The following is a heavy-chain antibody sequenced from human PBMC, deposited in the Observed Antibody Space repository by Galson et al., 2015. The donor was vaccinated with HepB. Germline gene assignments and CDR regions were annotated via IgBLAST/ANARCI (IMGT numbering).Heavy chain of an antibody. V-gene: IGHV3-30-3*01. J-gene: IGHJ1*01. CDR3: ARDGDTAMAGLRYFQH. CDR2: ISYDGSNK. Sequence: SLRLSCAASGFTFSSYAMHWVRQAPGKGLEWVAVISYDGSNKYYADSVKGRFTISRDNSKNTLYLQMNSLRAEDTAVYYCARDGDTAMAGLRYFQHWGQGTLVTVSS. D-gene: IGHD5-18*01. CDR1: GFTFSSYA.